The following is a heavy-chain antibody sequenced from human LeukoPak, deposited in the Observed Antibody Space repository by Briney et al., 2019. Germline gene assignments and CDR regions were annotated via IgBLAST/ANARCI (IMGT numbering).Heavy chain of an antibody. CDR1: GFTFSSYG. Sequence: PGGSLRLSCAASGFTFSSYGMHWVRQAPGKGLEWVAVISYDGSNKYYADSVKGRFTISRDNSKNMLYLQMNSLRAEDTAVYYCARALGDYWGQGTLVTVSS. D-gene: IGHD6-6*01. CDR2: ISYDGSNK. J-gene: IGHJ4*02. CDR3: ARALGDY. V-gene: IGHV3-30*03.